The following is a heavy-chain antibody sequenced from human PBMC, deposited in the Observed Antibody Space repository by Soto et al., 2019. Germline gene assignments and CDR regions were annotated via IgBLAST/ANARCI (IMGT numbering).Heavy chain of an antibody. CDR2: INLSDGST. Sequence: QVQLVQSGAEVKMPGASVKVTCKASGHSFTRPSDYMHWVRQAPGQGLEWVGIINLSDGSTSYAQRSQGRVTLTSDTSTSTVYMELSSLRSDDTAIYYCMRDRAGAKADSWGQGTLVTVSS. V-gene: IGHV1-46*01. J-gene: IGHJ5*01. CDR3: MRDRAGAKADS. CDR1: GHSFTRPSDY. D-gene: IGHD3-10*01.